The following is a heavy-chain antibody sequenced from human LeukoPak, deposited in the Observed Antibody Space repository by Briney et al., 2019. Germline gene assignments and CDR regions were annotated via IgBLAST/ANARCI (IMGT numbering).Heavy chain of an antibody. CDR1: GFTLSRYW. J-gene: IGHJ3*02. CDR2: IDSDGSST. V-gene: IGHV3-74*01. CDR3: ARGILLGI. Sequence: GSLRLSCAASGFTLSRYWMYWVRQVPGKGPVWVSHIDSDGSSTFYADSVKGRFAISRDNAKNTLYLQMNSLRPEDTAVYYCARGILLGIWGQGTMVTVSS. D-gene: IGHD3-16*01.